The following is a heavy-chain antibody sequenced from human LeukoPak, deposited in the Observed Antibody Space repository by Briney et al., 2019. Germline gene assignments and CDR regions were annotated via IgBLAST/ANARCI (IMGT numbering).Heavy chain of an antibody. V-gene: IGHV3-30*02. Sequence: GGSLRLSCAASGFTFSSYGMHWVRQAPGKGLEWVAFIRYDGSNKYYADSVKGRFTISRDNSKNTLYLQMNSLRAEDTAVYYCAKVITNYYYYMDVWGKGTTVTVSS. CDR3: AKVITNYYYYMDV. D-gene: IGHD3-16*02. CDR2: IRYDGSNK. J-gene: IGHJ6*03. CDR1: GFTFSSYG.